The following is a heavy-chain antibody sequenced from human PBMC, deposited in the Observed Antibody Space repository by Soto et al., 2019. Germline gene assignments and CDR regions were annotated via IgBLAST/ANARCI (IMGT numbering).Heavy chain of an antibody. Sequence: GGSLRLSCAASGFTFSTYGMNWVRQAPGKGLEWLSSISDSGHYIYYADSVKGRFTISRDNAKNSLFLHMNSLRGEDTAVYYCARSGLALPYSASHWFDPWGHGTLVTVSS. CDR3: ARSGLALPYSASHWFDP. CDR2: ISDSGHYI. V-gene: IGHV3-21*01. CDR1: GFTFSTYG. J-gene: IGHJ5*02. D-gene: IGHD3-22*01.